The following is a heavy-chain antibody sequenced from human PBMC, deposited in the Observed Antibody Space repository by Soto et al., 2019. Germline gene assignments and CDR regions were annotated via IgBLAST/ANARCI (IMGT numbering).Heavy chain of an antibody. Sequence: EVQLVESGGGLVKPGGSLRLSCVASGFTFRSYSMNWVRQAPGKGLEWVSSISTSSSYIYYADSVKGRFTISRDNAKNSLYLQMNSLRAVDTAVYYCARRDYYYYGFDVWGQGTTVTVSS. J-gene: IGHJ6*02. CDR3: ARRDYYYYGFDV. CDR2: ISTSSSYI. CDR1: GFTFRSYS. V-gene: IGHV3-21*01.